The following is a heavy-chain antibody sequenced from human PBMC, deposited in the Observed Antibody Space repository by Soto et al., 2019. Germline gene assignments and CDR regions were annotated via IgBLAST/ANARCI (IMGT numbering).Heavy chain of an antibody. CDR2: ISYDGSNK. CDR3: AQDKVVVVITGWFDP. J-gene: IGHJ5*02. CDR1: GFTFSSYG. V-gene: IGHV3-30*18. Sequence: QVQLVESGGGVVQPGRSLRLSCAASGFTFSSYGMHWVRQAPGKGLEWVAVISYDGSNKYYADSVKGRFTISRDNSKNTLYLQMTSLRAEYTAVYYCAQDKVVVVITGWFDPWGQGTLVTVSS. D-gene: IGHD3-22*01.